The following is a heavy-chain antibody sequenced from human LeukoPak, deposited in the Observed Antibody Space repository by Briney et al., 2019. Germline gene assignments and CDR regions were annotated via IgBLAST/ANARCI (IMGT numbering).Heavy chain of an antibody. J-gene: IGHJ3*02. CDR2: ILYDGSKK. D-gene: IGHD5-24*01. Sequence: GRSLRLSCAASGFIFSSYNMHWVRQAPGKGLEWVAAILYDGSKKYYADSVKGRFSVYRDNSNYTLYMELNSLRAEDTALYSCANSDGSTQAFQIWGQGTMVTVSS. V-gene: IGHV3-30*18. CDR3: ANSDGSTQAFQI. CDR1: GFIFSSYN.